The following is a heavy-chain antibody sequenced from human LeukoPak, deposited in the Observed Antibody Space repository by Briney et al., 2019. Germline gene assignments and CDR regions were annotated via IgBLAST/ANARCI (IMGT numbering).Heavy chain of an antibody. CDR3: ARLQYYYDSRGYFDY. CDR2: IYPGDSGT. D-gene: IGHD3-22*01. Sequence: GASLKISCKGSGYSFTSYWIGWVRQLPGKGLEWMGIIYPGDSGTRYSPSFQGQVTISADKSISTAYLQWSSLKASDTAMYYCARLQYYYDSRGYFDYWGRGTLVTVSS. J-gene: IGHJ4*02. CDR1: GYSFTSYW. V-gene: IGHV5-51*01.